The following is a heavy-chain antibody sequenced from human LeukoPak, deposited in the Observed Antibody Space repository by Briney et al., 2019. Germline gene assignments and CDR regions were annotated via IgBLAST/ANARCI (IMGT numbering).Heavy chain of an antibody. CDR1: GFTFSSYA. Sequence: PGGSLRLSCAASGFTFSSYAMHWVRQAPGKGLEYVSAISSNGGSTFYTNSVKGRFTISRDNSKNTLYLQMGSLRADDMAVYYCARESGARLTEGPGNAFDIWGQGTMVTVSS. V-gene: IGHV3-64*01. CDR2: ISSNGGST. D-gene: IGHD4/OR15-4a*01. CDR3: ARESGARLTEGPGNAFDI. J-gene: IGHJ3*02.